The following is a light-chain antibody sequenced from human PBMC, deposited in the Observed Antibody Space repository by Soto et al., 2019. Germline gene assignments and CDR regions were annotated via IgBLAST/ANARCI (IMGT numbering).Light chain of an antibody. V-gene: IGLV2-14*01. J-gene: IGLJ2*01. CDR2: EVS. CDR1: SSDVGVYNY. CDR3: SSYTSISNIDVV. Sequence: QSALTQPASVSGSPGQSITISCTGTSSDVGVYNYVSWYQQHPGKAPKVIMFEVSNRPSGVAHRFSSSKSGDTASLTISGLQAEDEADYYCSSYTSISNIDVVFGGGTKVTVL.